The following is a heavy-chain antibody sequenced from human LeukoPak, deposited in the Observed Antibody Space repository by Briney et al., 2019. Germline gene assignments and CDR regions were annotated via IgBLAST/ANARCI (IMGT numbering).Heavy chain of an antibody. D-gene: IGHD6-19*01. CDR1: GFTFNNYW. J-gene: IGHJ4*02. V-gene: IGHV3-7*03. CDR2: IKQDGSEK. CDR3: AKDRYSSGWSGEYDY. Sequence: GESLRLSCAASGFTFNNYWMYWVRQAPGKGLEWVANIKQDGSEKYYVDSVKGRFTISRDNAKNSLYLQMNSLRAEDMALYYCAKDRYSSGWSGEYDYWGQGTLVTVSS.